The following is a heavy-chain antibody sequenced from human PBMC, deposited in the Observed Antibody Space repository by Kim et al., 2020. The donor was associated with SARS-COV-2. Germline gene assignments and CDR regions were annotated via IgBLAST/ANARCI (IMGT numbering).Heavy chain of an antibody. D-gene: IGHD1-26*01. CDR3: AKRYLRELGAGYYFDY. V-gene: IGHV3-23*01. J-gene: IGHJ4*02. Sequence: SVKGRFTSSRDNSKNTLYLQMNSLRAEDTAVYYCAKRYLRELGAGYYFDYWGQGTLVTVSS.